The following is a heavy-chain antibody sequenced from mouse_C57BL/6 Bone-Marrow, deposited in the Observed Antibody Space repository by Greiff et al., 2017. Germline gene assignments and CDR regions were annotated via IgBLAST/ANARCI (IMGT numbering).Heavy chain of an antibody. Sequence: VHLVESGAELVKPGASVKMSCKASGYTFTTYPIEWMKQNHGKSLEWIGNFHPYNDDTKYNEKFKGKATLTVEKSSSTVYLELSRLTSDASAVYYCARTYGSSSPWFAYWGQGTLVTVSA. D-gene: IGHD1-1*01. CDR2: FHPYNDDT. V-gene: IGHV1-47*01. J-gene: IGHJ3*01. CDR3: ARTYGSSSPWFAY. CDR1: GYTFTTYP.